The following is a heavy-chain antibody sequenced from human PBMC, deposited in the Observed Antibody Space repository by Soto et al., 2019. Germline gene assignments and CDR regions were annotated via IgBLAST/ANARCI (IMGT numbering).Heavy chain of an antibody. Sequence: EVQLLESGGGLVQPGGSLRLSCAASGFTFSSYAMSWVRQAPGKGLEWVSAISGSGGSTYYADSVKGRFTISRDNSKNTLYLQMNSLRAEDTAVYYCATLIYDDYGDYRPLDYWGQGTLVTVSS. V-gene: IGHV3-23*01. J-gene: IGHJ4*02. CDR3: ATLIYDDYGDYRPLDY. CDR1: GFTFSSYA. D-gene: IGHD4-17*01. CDR2: ISGSGGST.